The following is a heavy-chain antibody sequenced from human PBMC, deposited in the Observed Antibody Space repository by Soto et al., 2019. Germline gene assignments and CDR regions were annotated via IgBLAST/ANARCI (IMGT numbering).Heavy chain of an antibody. V-gene: IGHV1-69*13. CDR2: ILPIFGTP. CDR3: ATLEEALDTAMLKGLAY. CDR1: GGTFSNSA. Sequence: GASVKVSCKASGGTFSNSAIIWVRQAPGQGLEWMGGILPIFGTPNYAQKFQGRLTISADEFSSTAYMELNILRSEDTAVYYCATLEEALDTAMLKGLAYWGQGSLVTVSS. D-gene: IGHD5-18*01. J-gene: IGHJ4*02.